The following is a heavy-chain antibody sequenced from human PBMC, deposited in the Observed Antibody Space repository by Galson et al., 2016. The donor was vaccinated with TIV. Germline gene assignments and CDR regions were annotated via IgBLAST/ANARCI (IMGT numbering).Heavy chain of an antibody. D-gene: IGHD1-26*01. Sequence: TLSLTCNVSGGSISNAGYFWSWIRLHPGKGLEWLGNIYYSGSTYYNPSLKSRVTMSVDKSQNQFSQNLRSVTAADTSVYYWSRWEDRGGYYDYFQHWGQGTLVTVS. CDR2: IYYSGST. J-gene: IGHJ1*01. CDR3: SRWEDRGGYYDYFQH. CDR1: GGSISNAGYF. V-gene: IGHV4-31*03.